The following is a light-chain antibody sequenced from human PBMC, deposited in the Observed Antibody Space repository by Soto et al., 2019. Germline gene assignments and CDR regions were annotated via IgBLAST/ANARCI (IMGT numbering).Light chain of an antibody. CDR3: CSYAGSSTYV. V-gene: IGLV2-23*02. CDR2: EVS. CDR1: SSDVGSYNL. J-gene: IGLJ1*01. Sequence: QSVLXQPASVSGSPGQSITISCTGTSSDVGSYNLVSWYQQHPGKAPKLMIYEVSKRPSGVSNRFSGSKSGNTASLTISGLQAEDEADYYCCSYAGSSTYVFGPGTKVTVL.